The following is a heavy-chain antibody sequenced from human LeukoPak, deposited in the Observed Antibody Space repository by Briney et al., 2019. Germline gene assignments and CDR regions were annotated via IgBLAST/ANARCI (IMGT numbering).Heavy chain of an antibody. CDR3: ARLLGGSYSNYFDY. CDR1: GYTFTGYY. V-gene: IGHV1-2*02. CDR2: INPNSGGT. J-gene: IGHJ4*02. D-gene: IGHD1-26*01. Sequence: GASVKVSCKASGYTFTGYYMHWVRQAPGQGLGWMGWINPNSGGTNYAQKFQGRVTMTRDTSISTAYMELSRLRSDDTAVYYCARLLGGSYSNYFDYWGQGTLVTVSS.